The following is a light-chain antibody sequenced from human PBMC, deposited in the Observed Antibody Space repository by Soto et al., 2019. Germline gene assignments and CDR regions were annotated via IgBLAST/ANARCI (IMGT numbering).Light chain of an antibody. CDR1: SSDVGGYNY. V-gene: IGLV2-11*01. CDR2: DVS. CDR3: CSYAGSDTGV. J-gene: IGLJ1*01. Sequence: QSALTPPRSVSGSPGQSVTISCTGTSSDVGGYNYVSWYQQHPGKAPKLMIYDVSKRPSGVPDRFSGSKSGNTASLTISGLQAEDEADYYCCSYAGSDTGVVGTGTKLTVL.